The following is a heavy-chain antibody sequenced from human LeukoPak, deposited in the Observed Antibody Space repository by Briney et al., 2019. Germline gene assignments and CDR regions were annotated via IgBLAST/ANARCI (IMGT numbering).Heavy chain of an antibody. CDR3: AKEGAGWNYYGSNWFDP. CDR2: ISYDGSNK. Sequence: PGRSLRLSCAAPGFTFSSYGMHWVRQAPGKGLEWVAVISYDGSNKYYADSVKGRFTISRDNSKNTLYLQMNSLRAEDTAVYYCAKEGAGWNYYGSNWFDPWGQGTLVTVSS. CDR1: GFTFSSYG. D-gene: IGHD3-10*01. J-gene: IGHJ5*02. V-gene: IGHV3-30*18.